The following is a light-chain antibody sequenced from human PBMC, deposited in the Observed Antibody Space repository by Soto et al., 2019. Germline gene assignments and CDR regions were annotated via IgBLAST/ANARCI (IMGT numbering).Light chain of an antibody. CDR2: DAS. V-gene: IGKV3-15*01. J-gene: IGKJ1*01. CDR3: QQYKKWPRT. CDR1: QSVSSN. Sequence: EIVLTQSPGSLSLSPGERATLSCMASQSVSSNFAWYQQKPGQAPRLLIYDASTRATGIPARFSGSGSGTEFTLTISSLQSEDFAVYYCQQYKKWPRTFGHGTKVDIK.